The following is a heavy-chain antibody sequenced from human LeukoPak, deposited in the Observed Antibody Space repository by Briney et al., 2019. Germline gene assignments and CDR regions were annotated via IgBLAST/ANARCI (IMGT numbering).Heavy chain of an antibody. CDR3: ARDPGSWSFDY. Sequence: GGSLRLSCAASGFTFSIYAMSWVGQIPGRGGGGGSAISGSDDRTYYADSVKGRFTISRDNAKNSLYLQMNSLRAEDTAVYYCARDPGSWSFDYWGQGTLVTVSS. CDR1: GFTFSIYA. J-gene: IGHJ4*02. CDR2: ISGSDDRT. V-gene: IGHV3-23*01. D-gene: IGHD6-13*01.